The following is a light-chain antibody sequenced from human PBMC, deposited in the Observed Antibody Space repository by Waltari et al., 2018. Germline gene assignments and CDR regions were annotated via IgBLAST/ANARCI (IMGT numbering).Light chain of an antibody. CDR2: DVR. CDR1: SSDGGGSNY. J-gene: IGLJ2*01. Sequence: SALTQPASVSGSPGQSITISCTGTSSDGGGSNYVSWYQQHPGKAPKLMISDVRKRPSGVSNRFSGSKSGNTASLTISGLQAEDEADYYCSSYTSSSKVFGGGTKLTVL. V-gene: IGLV2-14*03. CDR3: SSYTSSSKV.